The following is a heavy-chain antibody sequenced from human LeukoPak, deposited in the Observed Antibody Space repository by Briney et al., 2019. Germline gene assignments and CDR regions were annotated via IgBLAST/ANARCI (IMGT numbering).Heavy chain of an antibody. CDR2: INHSGST. CDR1: GGSFSGYY. V-gene: IGHV4-34*01. D-gene: IGHD2-2*01. J-gene: IGHJ5*02. CDR3: ARHGTRYQLLKWFDP. Sequence: SETLSLTCAVYGGSFSGYYWSWIRQPPGKGLEWIGEINHSGSTNYNPSLKSRVTISVDTSKNQFSLKLSSVTAADTAVYYCARHGTRYQLLKWFDPWGQGTLVTVSS.